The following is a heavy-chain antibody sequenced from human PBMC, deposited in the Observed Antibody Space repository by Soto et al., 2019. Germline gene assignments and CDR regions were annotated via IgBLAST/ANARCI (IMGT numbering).Heavy chain of an antibody. CDR2: VWYDGSNQ. CDR1: GFTFSSYG. Sequence: QVQLVESGGGVVQPGGSLRLSCAASGFTFSSYGMHWVRQAPGKGLQWVALVWYDGSNQYYADSVKRRFTISRDNSKNTLHLQLNSLGAEDTAVYFCARDRQFWGGSYVVFAYKYGMDVWGQGTTVTVSS. D-gene: IGHD3-3*01. J-gene: IGHJ6*02. CDR3: ARDRQFWGGSYVVFAYKYGMDV. V-gene: IGHV3-33*01.